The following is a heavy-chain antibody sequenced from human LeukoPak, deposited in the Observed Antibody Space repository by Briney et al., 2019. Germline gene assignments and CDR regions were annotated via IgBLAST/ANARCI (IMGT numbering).Heavy chain of an antibody. V-gene: IGHV3-66*01. Sequence: GGSLRLSCAASEFSVGSNYMTWVRQAPGKGLEWVSLIYSGRSTYYADSVKGRFIISRDNSKNTLYLQMNSLRAEDTAVYYCARYSGTFSNSYFDCWGQGTLVTVSS. D-gene: IGHD1-26*01. J-gene: IGHJ4*02. CDR3: ARYSGTFSNSYFDC. CDR2: IYSGRST. CDR1: EFSVGSNY.